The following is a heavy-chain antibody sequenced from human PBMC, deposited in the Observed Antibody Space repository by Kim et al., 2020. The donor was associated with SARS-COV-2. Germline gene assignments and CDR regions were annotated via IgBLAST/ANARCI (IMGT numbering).Heavy chain of an antibody. V-gene: IGHV3-9*01. J-gene: IGHJ4*01. CDR1: GFTFDDYA. D-gene: IGHD4-17*01. Sequence: GGSLRLSCAASGFTFDDYAMHWVRQAPGKGLEWVSGISWNSGSIGYADSVKGRFTISRDNAKNSLYLQMNSLRAEDTALYYCAKGLGAPVTSGYYFDYWG. CDR3: AKGLGAPVTSGYYFDY. CDR2: ISWNSGSI.